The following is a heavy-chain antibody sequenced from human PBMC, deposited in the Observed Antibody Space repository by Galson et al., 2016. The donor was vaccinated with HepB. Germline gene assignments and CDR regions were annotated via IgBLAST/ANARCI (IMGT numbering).Heavy chain of an antibody. D-gene: IGHD2-15*01. J-gene: IGHJ4*02. CDR3: ARKKLSIATDSTPVLES. CDR2: TSSSANSI. Sequence: SLRLSCAASGFAFSNSAMTWVRQIPGRRLEWVAGTSSSANSIYYADSVKGRFTISRDNSINTLFLYMNSLRAEDTGVSFCARKKLSIATDSTPVLESWGQGTLVTVSS. CDR1: GFAFSNSA. V-gene: IGHV3-23*01.